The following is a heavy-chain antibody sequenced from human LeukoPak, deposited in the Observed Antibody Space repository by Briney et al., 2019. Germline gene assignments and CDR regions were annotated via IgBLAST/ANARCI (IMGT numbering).Heavy chain of an antibody. CDR1: GFTFSSYE. V-gene: IGHV3-48*03. Sequence: PGGSLRLSCAASGFTFSSYEMNWVRQAPGKGLEWVSYISSSGSTIYYADSVKGRFTISRDNAKNSLYLQMNSLRAEDTAVYYCARDGRWGLHDYWGQRTLLTVSS. D-gene: IGHD1-26*01. CDR3: ARDGRWGLHDY. CDR2: ISSSGSTI. J-gene: IGHJ4*02.